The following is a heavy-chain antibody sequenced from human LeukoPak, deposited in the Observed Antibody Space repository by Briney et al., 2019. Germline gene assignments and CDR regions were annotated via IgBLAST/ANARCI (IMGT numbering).Heavy chain of an antibody. V-gene: IGHV3-23*01. CDR1: GFTFSTYA. D-gene: IGHD3-22*01. J-gene: IGHJ4*02. Sequence: GGSLRLSCAASGFTFSTYAMSWVGQAPGKGVEGVSGISGSGGGTFYADSVKGRFTISRDNSKNTLYLQMNSLKAEDTAVYYCAKDRAYYSDSSGYYLVRAYDYWGQGTLVTVSS. CDR3: AKDRAYYSDSSGYYLVRAYDY. CDR2: ISGSGGGT.